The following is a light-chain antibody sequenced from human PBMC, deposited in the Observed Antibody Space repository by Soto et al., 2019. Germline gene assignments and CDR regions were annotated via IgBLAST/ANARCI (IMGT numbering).Light chain of an antibody. Sequence: VLTQTPGTLSLTPGERAPLSCRASQSVSSNYLAWYQQKPGQAPRLLVYGASSRDTGIPDRFSGSGSGTDFTLTISRLEPEDFAVYYCQQYGSSRWTFGQGTKVAI. J-gene: IGKJ1*01. CDR1: QSVSSNY. CDR3: QQYGSSRWT. V-gene: IGKV3-20*01. CDR2: GAS.